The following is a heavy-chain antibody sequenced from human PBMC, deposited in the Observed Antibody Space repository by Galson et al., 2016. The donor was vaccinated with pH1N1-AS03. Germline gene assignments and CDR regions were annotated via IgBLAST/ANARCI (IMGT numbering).Heavy chain of an antibody. Sequence: SLRLSCAASGFRSTSIAMTWVRQAPGKGLEWVSGVVTSGDTYFADSVKGRFSISRDDSKDTMYLQMDSLGVEDTAIYYCAKDRVYDDSQWVFDYWGQGNPVTVSS. CDR1: GFRSTSIA. CDR3: AKDRVYDDSQWVFDY. CDR2: VVTSGDT. V-gene: IGHV3-23*01. D-gene: IGHD5/OR15-5a*01. J-gene: IGHJ4*02.